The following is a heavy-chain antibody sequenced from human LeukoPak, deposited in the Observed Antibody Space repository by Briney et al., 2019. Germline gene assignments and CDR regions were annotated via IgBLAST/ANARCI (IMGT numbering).Heavy chain of an antibody. CDR3: ARDSGGMATIAYYFDY. CDR1: GYTFTSYY. J-gene: IGHJ4*02. Sequence: ASVKVSCKASGYTFTSYYMYWVRQAPGQVLEWMGIINPSGGSTSYAQKFQGRVTMTRDTSTSTVYMELSSLRSEDTAVYYCARDSGGMATIAYYFDYWGQGTLVTVSS. V-gene: IGHV1-46*01. CDR2: INPSGGST. D-gene: IGHD5-24*01.